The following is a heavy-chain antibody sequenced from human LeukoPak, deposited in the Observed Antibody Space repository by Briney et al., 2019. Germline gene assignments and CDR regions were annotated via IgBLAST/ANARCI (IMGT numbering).Heavy chain of an antibody. J-gene: IGHJ5*02. CDR1: GFTFSSYW. V-gene: IGHV3-7*01. Sequence: GGSLRLSCAASGFTFSSYWMTWVRQVPGKGLEWVANINQDGSEKNYVDSVKGRFTISRDNAKNSLYLQMNSLRAEDTAVYYCARGFYVWGSYRYSSWFDPWGQGTLVTVSS. CDR3: ARGFYVWGSYRYSSWFDP. D-gene: IGHD3-16*02. CDR2: INQDGSEK.